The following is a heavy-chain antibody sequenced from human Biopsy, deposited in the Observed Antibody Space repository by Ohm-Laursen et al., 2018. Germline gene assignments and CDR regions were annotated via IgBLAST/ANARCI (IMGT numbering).Heavy chain of an antibody. CDR3: AKQGASILSSFDS. CDR1: GSTFTNYA. D-gene: IGHD2-15*01. CDR2: ITSSGGST. J-gene: IGHJ5*01. Sequence: GSLRLSCTASGSTFTNYAMSWVCQSLGKGLEWVLTITSSGGSTYFTDYVKGRFTISRDNSKNRLYLQMNSLRGEDTAVYYCAKQGASILSSFDSWGQGTLVTVSS. V-gene: IGHV3-23*01.